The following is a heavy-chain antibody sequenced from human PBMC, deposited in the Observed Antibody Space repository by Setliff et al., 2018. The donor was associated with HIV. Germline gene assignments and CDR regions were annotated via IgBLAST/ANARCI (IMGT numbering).Heavy chain of an antibody. CDR1: GGTFSSYA. Sequence: SVKVSCKTSGGTFSSYAISWVRQAPGQGLEWMGGIIPILGIANYAQNFLGRVTMTIDTSTSRAYMELRSLRSDDTAVYFCARLGSGWSDSYYYAMDIWGQGTTVTVSS. D-gene: IGHD6-19*01. V-gene: IGHV1-69*10. CDR2: IIPILGIA. J-gene: IGHJ6*02. CDR3: ARLGSGWSDSYYYAMDI.